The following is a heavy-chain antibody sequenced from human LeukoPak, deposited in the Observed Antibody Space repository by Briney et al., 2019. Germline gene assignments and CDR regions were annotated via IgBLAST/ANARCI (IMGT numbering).Heavy chain of an antibody. Sequence: ASVKVSCKASGYTFTDYYMHWVRQAPGQGLEWMGWINPNSGGINYAQKFQGRVTMTRDTSISTAYMELSRLRSDDTAVYYCARVFYDSSDYYWRPFDYWGQGTLVIVSS. J-gene: IGHJ4*02. D-gene: IGHD3-22*01. CDR1: GYTFTDYY. CDR3: ARVFYDSSDYYWRPFDY. CDR2: INPNSGGI. V-gene: IGHV1-2*02.